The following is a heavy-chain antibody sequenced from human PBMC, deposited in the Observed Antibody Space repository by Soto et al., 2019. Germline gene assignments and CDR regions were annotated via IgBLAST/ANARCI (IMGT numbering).Heavy chain of an antibody. V-gene: IGHV1-18*01. J-gene: IGHJ4*02. CDR3: ARGRYGDY. D-gene: IGHD1-1*01. CDR2: ISAHNGNT. CDR1: GYTFTTYG. Sequence: QVHLVQSGAEVKRPGASVKVSCKGSGYTFTTYGITWVRQAPGQGLEWVGWISAHNGNTNYAQKLQGRVTVTRANSTSTAYMELRSLRSDDTAVYYCARGRYGDYWGQGALVTVSS.